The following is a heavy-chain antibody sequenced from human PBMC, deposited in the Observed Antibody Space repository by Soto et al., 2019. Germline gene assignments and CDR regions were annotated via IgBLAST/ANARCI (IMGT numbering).Heavy chain of an antibody. V-gene: IGHV3-33*08. CDR3: ARDRSAGDYFYYGMDV. D-gene: IGHD1-1*01. CDR2: IWYDGSKT. J-gene: IGHJ6*02. CDR1: GFTFSSYA. Sequence: GGSLRLSCAASGFTFSSYAMSWVRQAPGKGLEWVAVIWYDGSKTAYSDSVKGRFTISRDNAKNTLYLQMNSVRDEDTAIYYCARDRSAGDYFYYGMDVWGQGTTVTVSS.